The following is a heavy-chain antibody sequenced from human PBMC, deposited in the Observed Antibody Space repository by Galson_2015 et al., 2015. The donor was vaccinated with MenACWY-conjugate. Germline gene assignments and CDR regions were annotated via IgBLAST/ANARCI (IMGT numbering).Heavy chain of an antibody. CDR3: ARRGPGSDFWSGYYSFDY. CDR2: IYHSGST. Sequence: SESLSLTCAVSGGSISSSNWWSWVRQPPGTGLEWIGEIYHSGSTNYNPSLQSRVSISVDKSKNQFSLKLSSVTAADTAVYYCARRGPGSDFWSGYYSFDYWGQGTLVTVSS. V-gene: IGHV4-4*02. CDR1: GGSISSSNW. D-gene: IGHD3-3*01. J-gene: IGHJ4*02.